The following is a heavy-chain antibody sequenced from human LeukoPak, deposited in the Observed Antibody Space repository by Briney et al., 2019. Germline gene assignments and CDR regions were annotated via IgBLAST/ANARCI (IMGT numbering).Heavy chain of an antibody. D-gene: IGHD5-12*01. CDR3: AINYPSSGYETIDY. Sequence: ASVKVSCKASGYTFSNYGINWVRQAPGQGLEWMGWISAYNGNTNYAQKLQGRVTMTTDTSTSTAYMELRSLRSDDTAVYYCAINYPSSGYETIDYWGQGTLVTVSS. J-gene: IGHJ4*02. V-gene: IGHV1-18*01. CDR1: GYTFSNYG. CDR2: ISAYNGNT.